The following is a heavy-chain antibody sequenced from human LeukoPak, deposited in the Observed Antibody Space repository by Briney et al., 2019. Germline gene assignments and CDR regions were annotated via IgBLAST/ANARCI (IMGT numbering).Heavy chain of an antibody. CDR3: ARGYCTGNNCRPYYYYGVDV. V-gene: IGHV3-33*01. CDR2: IWYDGSKK. CDR1: GFSFSSDG. D-gene: IGHD2-8*02. J-gene: IGHJ6*02. Sequence: GRSLRLSCAAAGFSFSSDGMHWVRQAPGEGLEWMAIIWYDGSKKEYADSVKGRFTVSRDNSKNTLDMQMNSLRAEDTAVYYCARGYCTGNNCRPYYYYGVDVWGQGTTVTVSS.